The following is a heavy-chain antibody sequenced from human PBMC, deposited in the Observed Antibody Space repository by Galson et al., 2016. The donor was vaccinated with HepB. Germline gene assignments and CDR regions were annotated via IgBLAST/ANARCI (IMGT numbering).Heavy chain of an antibody. CDR2: IIPIFGTT. V-gene: IGHV1-69*13. CDR1: GGTFSTYT. D-gene: IGHD3-22*01. Sequence: SVKVSCKASGGTFSTYTVNWVRQAPGQGLEWMGGIIPIFGTTTYAQKFQGRVTITADQSTSTVYMELSSLRSEDTAVYLCARFHRLRLTVIGRASGYAMDVWGQGTTVTVSS. CDR3: ARFHRLRLTVIGRASGYAMDV. J-gene: IGHJ6*02.